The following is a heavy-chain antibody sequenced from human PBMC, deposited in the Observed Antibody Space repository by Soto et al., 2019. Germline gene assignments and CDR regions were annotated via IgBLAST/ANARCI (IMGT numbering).Heavy chain of an antibody. Sequence: ASVKVSLKASGYTFTSYYMHWVRQAPGQGLEWKGIINPSGGSTSYAQKFQGRVTMTRDTSTSTVYMELSSLRSEDTAVYYCARRYGDYEEFDYWGQGTLVTVSS. V-gene: IGHV1-46*03. CDR1: GYTFTSYY. D-gene: IGHD4-17*01. CDR2: INPSGGST. CDR3: ARRYGDYEEFDY. J-gene: IGHJ4*02.